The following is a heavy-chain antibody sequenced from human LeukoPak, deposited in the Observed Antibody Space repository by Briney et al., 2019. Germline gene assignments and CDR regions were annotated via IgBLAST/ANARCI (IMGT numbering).Heavy chain of an antibody. CDR1: GFTFSSFG. V-gene: IGHV3-23*01. CDR3: AKDRLRYCTGGNCYSPVDY. D-gene: IGHD2-15*01. Sequence: GGSLRLSCAASGFTFSSFGMSWVRQVPGKGLGWVSSISSGAGSTYYADSVKGRFTISRDNSKNSLYLQMTSLRAEDTAVYYCAKDRLRYCTGGNCYSPVDYWGQGTLVTVSS. J-gene: IGHJ4*01. CDR2: ISSGAGST.